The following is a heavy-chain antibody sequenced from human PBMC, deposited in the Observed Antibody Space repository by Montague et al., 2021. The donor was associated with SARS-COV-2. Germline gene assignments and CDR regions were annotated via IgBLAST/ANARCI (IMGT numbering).Heavy chain of an antibody. V-gene: IGHV3-9*01. Sequence: SLRLSCAASGFTFGDYAMHWVRQAPGKGLEWVSGISWNSGSIGYADSVEGRFTISRDNAKNSLYLQMNSLRAEDTALYYCAKDMEDIYDSSGYFDYWGQGTLVTVSS. CDR1: GFTFGDYA. J-gene: IGHJ4*02. D-gene: IGHD3-22*01. CDR3: AKDMEDIYDSSGYFDY. CDR2: ISWNSGSI.